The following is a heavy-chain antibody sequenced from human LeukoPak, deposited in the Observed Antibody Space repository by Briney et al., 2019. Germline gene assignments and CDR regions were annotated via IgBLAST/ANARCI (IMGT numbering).Heavy chain of an antibody. CDR3: AKKAASGNYYYDY. CDR1: GFTFSSYW. D-gene: IGHD1-26*01. V-gene: IGHV3-74*01. Sequence: GGSLRLSCAASGFTFSSYWMHWVRHAPGEGLVWVSRINSDGSSTSYADSVKGRFTISRDNSKNTLFLQMNSLRAEDTAVYYCAKKAASGNYYYDYWGQGTLVTVSS. J-gene: IGHJ4*02. CDR2: INSDGSST.